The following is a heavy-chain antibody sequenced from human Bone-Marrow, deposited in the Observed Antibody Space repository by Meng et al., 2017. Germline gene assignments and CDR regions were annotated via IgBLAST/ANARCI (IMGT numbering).Heavy chain of an antibody. CDR2: ISSSGSTI. D-gene: IGHD6-13*01. CDR3: ARDESYSSSSTPFDY. J-gene: IGHJ4*02. Sequence: GESLKISCAASGFTFSDYYMSWIRQAPGKGLEWVSYISSSGSTIYYADSVKGRFTISRDNAKNSLHLQMNSLRAEDTAVYYCARDESYSSSSTPFDYWGQGTLVTVSS. V-gene: IGHV3-11*01. CDR1: GFTFSDYY.